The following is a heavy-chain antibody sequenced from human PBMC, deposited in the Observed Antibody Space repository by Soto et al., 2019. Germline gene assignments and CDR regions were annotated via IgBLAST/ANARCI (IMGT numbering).Heavy chain of an antibody. CDR3: ARDNSTGLFDY. D-gene: IGHD2-2*01. CDR2: INHSGSS. J-gene: IGHJ4*02. Sequence: QVQLQQWGAGLLKPSETLSLTCAVYGGSFSGYDWTWIRQPPGTGLEWIGEINHSGSSNYNPSLKSRVTISVDTSNHQFSLKLTSVTATDTAVYYCARDNSTGLFDYWGQGTLVTVSS. CDR1: GGSFSGYD. V-gene: IGHV4-34*01.